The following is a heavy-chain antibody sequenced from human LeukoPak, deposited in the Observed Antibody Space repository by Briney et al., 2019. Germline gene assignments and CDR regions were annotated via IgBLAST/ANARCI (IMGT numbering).Heavy chain of an antibody. D-gene: IGHD5-12*01. Sequence: GGSLRLSCAASVFTFSDHYMSWIRQAPGKGLEGVSYISNSGRTIYHADSVKGRFTISRGNAENSLYLQMNSLRAEDTAVYYCARIVATRPHYYYYMDVWGKGTTVTVSS. CDR2: ISNSGRTI. CDR3: ARIVATRPHYYYYMDV. V-gene: IGHV3-11*04. CDR1: VFTFSDHY. J-gene: IGHJ6*03.